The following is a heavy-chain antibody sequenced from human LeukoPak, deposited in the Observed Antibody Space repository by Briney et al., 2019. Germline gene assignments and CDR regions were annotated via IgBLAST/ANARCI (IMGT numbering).Heavy chain of an antibody. Sequence: ASVKVSCKASGYNFATYGFCWVRQAPGHGLEWMGWISANSGKTTYAQKFQGRVTMTTDTSTATAYMELRTLRPDDTAVYYCAKVAGDRMDYWGQGTLVTASS. CDR2: ISANSGKT. CDR3: AKVAGDRMDY. J-gene: IGHJ4*02. CDR1: GYNFATYG. V-gene: IGHV1-18*01. D-gene: IGHD6-13*01.